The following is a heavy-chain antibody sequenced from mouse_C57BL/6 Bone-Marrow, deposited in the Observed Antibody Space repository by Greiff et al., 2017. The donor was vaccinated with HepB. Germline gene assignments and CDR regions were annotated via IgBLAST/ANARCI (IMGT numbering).Heavy chain of an antibody. V-gene: IGHV1-19*01. D-gene: IGHD2-2*01. Sequence: EVQLQQSGPVLVKPGASVKMSCKASGYTFTDYYMNWVKQSHGKSLEWIGVINPYNGGTSYNQKFKGKATLTVDKSSSTAYMELNSLTSEDSAVYYCARVMVTPHYFDYWGQGTTLTVSS. CDR2: INPYNGGT. CDR3: ARVMVTPHYFDY. J-gene: IGHJ2*01. CDR1: GYTFTDYY.